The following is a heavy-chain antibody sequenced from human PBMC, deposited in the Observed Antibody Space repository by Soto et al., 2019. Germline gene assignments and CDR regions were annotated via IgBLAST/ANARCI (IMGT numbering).Heavy chain of an antibody. D-gene: IGHD3-10*01. Sequence: QVQLVESGGGVVQPGRSLRLSCEASGFSFRSYGMHWVRQAPGKGLERVAVISYDGSDEYYAESVKGRFTISRDKSRKTLSLEMNNLTFEDTGMYYFAKVSSDRCYYCFAMDVWGEGTAVTVSA. J-gene: IGHJ6*04. V-gene: IGHV3-30*18. CDR1: GFSFRSYG. CDR2: ISYDGSDE. CDR3: AKVSSDRCYYCFAMDV.